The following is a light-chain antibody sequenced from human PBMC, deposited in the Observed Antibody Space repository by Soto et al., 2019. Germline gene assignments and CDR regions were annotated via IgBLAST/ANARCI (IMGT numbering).Light chain of an antibody. J-gene: IGKJ2*01. V-gene: IGKV3-20*01. CDR3: QQYGSPGT. CDR1: QSVSSSY. Sequence: EIVLTQSPGTLSLSPGERATLSCRASQSVSSSYLAWYQQKPGQAPRLLIYGASSSATGIPDRFSGSGSGTDFTLTISRLEPEDFAVYYCQQYGSPGTFGQGTKLEIK. CDR2: GAS.